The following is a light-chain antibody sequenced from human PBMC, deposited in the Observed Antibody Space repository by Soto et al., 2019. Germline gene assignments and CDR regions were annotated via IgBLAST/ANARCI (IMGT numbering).Light chain of an antibody. V-gene: IGLV2-8*01. CDR2: EVS. Sequence: QSVLTQPPSASGSPGQSVTISCIGTSSDVGGYNYVSWYQQHPGKAPKLMIYEVSKRPSGVPSRFSGSKSGNTASLTVSGLQAEDEAEYYCSSYADSNIYVFGTGTKLTVL. J-gene: IGLJ1*01. CDR3: SSYADSNIYV. CDR1: SSDVGGYNY.